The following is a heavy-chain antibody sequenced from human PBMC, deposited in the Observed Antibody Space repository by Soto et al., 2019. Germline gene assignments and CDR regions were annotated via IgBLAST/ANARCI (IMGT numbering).Heavy chain of an antibody. CDR2: ISYDGSNK. D-gene: IGHD2-21*01. V-gene: IGHV3-30*18. J-gene: IGHJ4*02. Sequence: GGSLILSCAASGFTFSSYCMHWVRQAPGKGLEWVAVISYDGSNKYYADSVKGRFTISRDNSKNTLYLQMNSLRAEDTAVYYCAKDLGGDYYFDYWGQGTLVTVSS. CDR3: AKDLGGDYYFDY. CDR1: GFTFSSYC.